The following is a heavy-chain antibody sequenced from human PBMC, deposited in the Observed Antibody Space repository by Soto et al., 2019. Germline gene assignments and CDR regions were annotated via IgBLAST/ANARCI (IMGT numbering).Heavy chain of an antibody. D-gene: IGHD6-13*01. CDR1: GFTFSSHA. J-gene: IGHJ6*03. CDR2: ISGSGGTT. CDR3: VRRMYGSNWYGADMDV. V-gene: IGHV3-23*01. Sequence: GGSLRLSCAASGFTFSSHAMTWVRQAPGKGLEWVSTISGSGGTTTYADSVKGRFTNSRDAAKKPLFLQMNSLRVDDTAAYYCVRRMYGSNWYGADMDVWGKGTTITVSS.